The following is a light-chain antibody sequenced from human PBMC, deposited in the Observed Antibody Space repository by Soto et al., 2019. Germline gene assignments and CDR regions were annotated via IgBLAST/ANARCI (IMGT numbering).Light chain of an antibody. J-gene: IGLJ3*02. Sequence: QSVLTQPPSVSGAPGQRLTISCPGSSPTTGAGYDVHWYQQLPGTAPKLLIYGNSNRPSGVPDRFSGSKSGTSASLAITGLQAEDEADYYCQSYDSSLSGWVFGGGTKLTVL. CDR2: GNS. CDR3: QSYDSSLSGWV. V-gene: IGLV1-40*01. CDR1: SPTTGAGYD.